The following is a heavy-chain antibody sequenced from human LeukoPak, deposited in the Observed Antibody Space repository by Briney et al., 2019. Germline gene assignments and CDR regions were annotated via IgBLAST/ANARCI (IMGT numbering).Heavy chain of an antibody. D-gene: IGHD2-15*01. CDR1: GGSISSGDYY. V-gene: IGHV4-30-4*01. CDR3: ARGHLGSALDY. J-gene: IGHJ4*02. CDR2: IYYSGST. Sequence: KPSETLSLTCTVSGGSISSGDYYWSWIRQPPGKGLEWIGYIYYSGSTYYNPSLKSRVTISVDTSKNQFSLKLSSVTAADTAVYYCARGHLGSALDYWGQGTLVTVSS.